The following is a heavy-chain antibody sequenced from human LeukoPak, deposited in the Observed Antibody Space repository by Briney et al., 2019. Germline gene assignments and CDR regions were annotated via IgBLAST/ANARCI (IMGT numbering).Heavy chain of an antibody. CDR2: IYLSGNT. D-gene: IGHD3-10*01. CDR1: GGSISSGSYY. CDR3: AREWFGEFLHAFDL. J-gene: IGHJ3*01. V-gene: IGHV4-61*02. Sequence: PSQTLSLTCTVPGGSISSGSYYWSWIRQPAGKGLEWIGRIYLSGNTNYNPSLKSRVTISLDTSKNQISLKLSSVTAADAAVYYCAREWFGEFLHAFDLWGQGTMVTVSS.